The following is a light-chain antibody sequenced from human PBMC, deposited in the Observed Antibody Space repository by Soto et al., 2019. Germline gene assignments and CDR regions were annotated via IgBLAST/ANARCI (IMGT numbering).Light chain of an antibody. CDR1: ESIRTW. V-gene: IGKV1-5*01. CDR2: AAS. Sequence: IQMTHSPSTLSACVVDIFTITCRASESIRTWLAWYQHKPGKAPKLLIYAASSLQSGVPSRFSGSGYGTEFTLTISSLQPDDFATYYCQQYNTYSSLTFGGGTKVDIK. J-gene: IGKJ4*01. CDR3: QQYNTYSSLT.